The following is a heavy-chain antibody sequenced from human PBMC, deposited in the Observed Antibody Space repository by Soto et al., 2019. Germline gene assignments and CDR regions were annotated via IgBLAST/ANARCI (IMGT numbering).Heavy chain of an antibody. CDR3: AKVAPYGDYPPALSFENAFDI. V-gene: IGHV3-23*01. CDR1: GFTFSSYA. Sequence: GGSLRLSCAASGFTFSSYAMSWVRQAPGKGLEWVSAISGSGGSTYYADSVKGRFTISRDNSKNTLYLQMNSLRAEDTAVYYCAKVAPYGDYPPALSFENAFDIWGQGTMVTVSS. D-gene: IGHD4-17*01. CDR2: ISGSGGST. J-gene: IGHJ3*02.